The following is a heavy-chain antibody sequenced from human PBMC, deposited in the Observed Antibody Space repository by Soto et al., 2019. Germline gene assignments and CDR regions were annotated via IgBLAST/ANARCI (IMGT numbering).Heavy chain of an antibody. CDR3: ARDGSANLDFDY. V-gene: IGHV3-7*03. D-gene: IGHD6-25*01. CDR1: GFTFSTYW. CDR2: INQGGSET. J-gene: IGHJ4*01. Sequence: GGPLRLSCEASGFTFSTYWMSWVRQAPGKGLEWVANINQGGSETYYVDSVKGRFTISRDDAKNLLYLQMNSLRAEDTAVYYCARDGSANLDFDYWGPGTLVPVSS.